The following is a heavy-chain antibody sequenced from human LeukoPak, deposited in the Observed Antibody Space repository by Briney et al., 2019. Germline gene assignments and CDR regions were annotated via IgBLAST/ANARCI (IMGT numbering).Heavy chain of an antibody. Sequence: SETLSLTCTVSGGSISNFYWSWIRQPPGKGLEWIAYIHYSGSTNYNPSLKSRVTISVDTSNNQFSLKLRSVTAADTAVYYCARSSDNSGYYFNFDYWGQGTLVTVSS. CDR1: GGSISNFY. CDR3: ARSSDNSGYYFNFDY. V-gene: IGHV4-59*01. D-gene: IGHD3-22*01. CDR2: IHYSGST. J-gene: IGHJ4*02.